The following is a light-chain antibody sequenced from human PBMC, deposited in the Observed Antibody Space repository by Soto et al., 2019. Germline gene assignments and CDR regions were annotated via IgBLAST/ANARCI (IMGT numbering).Light chain of an antibody. CDR1: QAISSN. Sequence: EIVMTQSPATLSVSRGERATLCCMANQAISSNLAWYQQKPGQAPRLLIYGASTRATGIPDRFSGSGSGTELTLTISSLQSEDFAVYYCQHYNNWLGTFGGGTKVDI. CDR3: QHYNNWLGT. J-gene: IGKJ4*01. V-gene: IGKV3-15*01. CDR2: GAS.